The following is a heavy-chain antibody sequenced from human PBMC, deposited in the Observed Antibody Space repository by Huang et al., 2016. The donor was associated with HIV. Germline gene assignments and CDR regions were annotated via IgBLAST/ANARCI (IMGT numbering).Heavy chain of an antibody. V-gene: IGHV3-48*01. D-gene: IGHD3-10*01. Sequence: EVQLMESGGGLVQPGGSLRLSCAASGFTFSTYNMNWVRQAPGKGLELVSNITSGSGSIYYADSVKGRFTISRDNAKNSLYLQMNSLRAEDTAVYYCARFGSYYYGSGSYLDAFDIWGQGTMVTVSS. CDR3: ARFGSYYYGSGSYLDAFDI. CDR1: GFTFSTYN. CDR2: ITSGSGSI. J-gene: IGHJ3*02.